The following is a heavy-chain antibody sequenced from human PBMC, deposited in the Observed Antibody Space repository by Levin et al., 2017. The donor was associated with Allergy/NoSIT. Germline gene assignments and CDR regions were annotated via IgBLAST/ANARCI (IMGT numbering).Heavy chain of an antibody. J-gene: IGHJ4*02. CDR1: GFTFTSYG. Sequence: GGSLRLSCAASGFTFTSYGMYWVRQSPGKGLEWMAVIWYDGSRKYYADSVKGRFTISRDDSKNTLYLQMNSLRAEDTAVYYCARVGSGWSFDYWGQGTLVTVSS. V-gene: IGHV3-33*01. CDR2: IWYDGSRK. CDR3: ARVGSGWSFDY. D-gene: IGHD6-19*01.